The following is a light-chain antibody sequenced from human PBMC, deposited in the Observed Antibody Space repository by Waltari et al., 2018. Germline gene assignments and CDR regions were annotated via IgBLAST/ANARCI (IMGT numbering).Light chain of an antibody. V-gene: IGKV3-15*01. J-gene: IGKJ5*01. CDR3: QQYNRWPPIT. Sequence: EVVMTQSQATLSVSPGERARPSCRASQSIYDNFAWSQHKPGQPPRLLISRASTRATGIPARFSGRGSGTEFTLTISSLHSEDSAIYYCQQYNRWPPITFGQGTRLAIK. CDR2: RAS. CDR1: QSIYDN.